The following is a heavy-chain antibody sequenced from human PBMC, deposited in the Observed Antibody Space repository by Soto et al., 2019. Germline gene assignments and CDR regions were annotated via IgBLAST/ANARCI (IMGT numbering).Heavy chain of an antibody. V-gene: IGHV3-30*18. J-gene: IGHJ4*02. Sequence: GGSLRLSCAASGFTFNTYGMHWVRQAPGKGLEWVAVISYDGSDKFYADSVKGRSTISRDNSKNALYLQMSSLRPEDTAIYYCAKSPNFYCSSPNCYKYYFDYWGQGXLVTVSS. CDR2: ISYDGSDK. CDR1: GFTFNTYG. D-gene: IGHD2-2*02. CDR3: AKSPNFYCSSPNCYKYYFDY.